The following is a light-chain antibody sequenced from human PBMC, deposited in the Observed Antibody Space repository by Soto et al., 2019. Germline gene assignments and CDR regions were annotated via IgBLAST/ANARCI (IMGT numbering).Light chain of an antibody. Sequence: QSVLTQPASVSGSPGQSITISCAGTSSDVGAYNYVSWFQQHPGKVPKLIIYDVSDRPSGVSDRFSGSKSGNTASLTISGLQAEDEADYYCGSYATSNTMIFGGGTKIT. CDR1: SSDVGAYNY. J-gene: IGLJ2*01. CDR2: DVS. V-gene: IGLV2-14*01. CDR3: GSYATSNTMI.